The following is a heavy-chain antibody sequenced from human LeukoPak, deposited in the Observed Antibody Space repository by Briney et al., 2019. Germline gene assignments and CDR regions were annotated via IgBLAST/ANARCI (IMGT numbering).Heavy chain of an antibody. J-gene: IGHJ4*02. CDR3: ARGGARQQLVENYFDY. D-gene: IGHD6-13*01. V-gene: IGHV3-53*01. CDR1: GFTVSSNY. Sequence: GGSLRLSCAASGFTVSSNYMSWVRQAPGKGLEWVSVIYRGGSTYYADSVKGRFTVSRDNSKNTLYLQMNSLRAEDTAVYYCARGGARQQLVENYFDYWGQGTLVTASS. CDR2: IYRGGST.